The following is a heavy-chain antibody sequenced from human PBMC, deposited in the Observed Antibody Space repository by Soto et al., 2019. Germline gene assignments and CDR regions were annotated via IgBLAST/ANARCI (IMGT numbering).Heavy chain of an antibody. J-gene: IGHJ6*02. CDR1: GFTFSSYW. CDR3: ARDRSAMANYYYYGMDV. V-gene: IGHV3-7*04. Sequence: EVQLVESGGGLVQPGGSLRLSCAASGFTFSSYWMSWVRQAPGKGLEWVANIKQDGSEKYYVDSVKGRFTISRDNAKNSLYLQMNSLRAEDTAVYYCARDRSAMANYYYYGMDVWGQGTTVTISS. D-gene: IGHD5-18*01. CDR2: IKQDGSEK.